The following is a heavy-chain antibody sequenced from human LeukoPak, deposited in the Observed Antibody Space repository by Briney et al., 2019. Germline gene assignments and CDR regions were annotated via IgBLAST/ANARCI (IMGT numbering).Heavy chain of an antibody. D-gene: IGHD1-1*01. V-gene: IGHV3-20*01. Sequence: PGGSLRLSCAASGFTFDDYGMSWVRQAPGKGLEWVSGINWNGGSTGYADSVKGRFTISRDNAKNSLYLQMNSLRAEDTALYHCARVLTPNWNDAFDIWGQGTMVTVSS. J-gene: IGHJ3*02. CDR3: ARVLTPNWNDAFDI. CDR2: INWNGGST. CDR1: GFTFDDYG.